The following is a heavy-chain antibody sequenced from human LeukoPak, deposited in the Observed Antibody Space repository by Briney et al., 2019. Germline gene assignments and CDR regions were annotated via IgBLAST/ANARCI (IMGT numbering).Heavy chain of an antibody. CDR1: GESVSSGRKY. V-gene: IGHV4-61*02. Sequence: SETLSLTCTVSGESVSSGRKYWTWLRQPPGQEPEGIVRIYTSGITSYNPSLKSQVFISRDTSTNQFSLTVNSVTAADTAMYYCGGSSYGHFEYWGQGILVTVSS. J-gene: IGHJ4*02. CDR2: IYTSGIT. D-gene: IGHD3-16*01. CDR3: GGSSYGHFEY.